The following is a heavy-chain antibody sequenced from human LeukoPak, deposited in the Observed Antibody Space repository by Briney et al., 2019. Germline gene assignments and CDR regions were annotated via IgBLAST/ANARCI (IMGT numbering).Heavy chain of an antibody. CDR2: MYYSGST. V-gene: IGHV4-39*01. Sequence: SETLSLTCTVSVGSFSSSSHYCGWVRQPPGNGLEWIGSMYYSGSTYYNASLRSRVTISVDTSREQFSLKLSSVTAADTGVYYCARHFDRDGYKSNAFDIWGQGTMVTVSS. D-gene: IGHD5-24*01. CDR1: VGSFSSSSHY. J-gene: IGHJ3*02. CDR3: ARHFDRDGYKSNAFDI.